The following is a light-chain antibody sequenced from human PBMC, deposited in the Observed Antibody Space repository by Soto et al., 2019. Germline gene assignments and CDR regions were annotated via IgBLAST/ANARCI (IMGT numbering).Light chain of an antibody. V-gene: IGLV1-51*01. Sequence: QSVLTQPPSVSAAPGQKVTISCSGSSSNIGNNYVSWYQQLPGTAPKLLIYDNNKRPSGISDRFSGSNSGTSATLGITGLQTGDEADYYCGTWDSSLSAVFGGGTKLTVL. CDR3: GTWDSSLSAV. CDR1: SSNIGNNY. J-gene: IGLJ2*01. CDR2: DNN.